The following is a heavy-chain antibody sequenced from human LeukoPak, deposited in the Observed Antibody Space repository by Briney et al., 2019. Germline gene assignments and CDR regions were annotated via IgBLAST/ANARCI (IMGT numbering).Heavy chain of an antibody. Sequence: GRSLRLSCAVSGFTFSNHGMNWVRQAPGKGLEWVSVIYSGGNTYYADSVKGRFTISRDNSKNTLYLQMNSLRAEDTAVYYCARGSRGGDCELDYWGQGTLVTVSS. CDR2: IYSGGNT. J-gene: IGHJ4*02. D-gene: IGHD2-21*02. CDR1: GFTFSNHG. CDR3: ARGSRGGDCELDY. V-gene: IGHV3-53*01.